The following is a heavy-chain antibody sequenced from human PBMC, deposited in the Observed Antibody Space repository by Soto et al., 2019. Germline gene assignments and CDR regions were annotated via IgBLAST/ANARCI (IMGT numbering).Heavy chain of an antibody. V-gene: IGHV4-59*01. CDR2: IYYSGST. CDR1: GGSISSYY. D-gene: IGHD4-17*01. CDR3: AREGSYGGNSYFDY. J-gene: IGHJ4*02. Sequence: PSETLSLTCTVSGGSISSYYWSWIRQPPGKGLEWIRYIYYSGSTNYNPSLKSRVTISVDTSKNQFSLKLSSVTAADTAVYYCAREGSYGGNSYFDYWGQGTLVTVSS.